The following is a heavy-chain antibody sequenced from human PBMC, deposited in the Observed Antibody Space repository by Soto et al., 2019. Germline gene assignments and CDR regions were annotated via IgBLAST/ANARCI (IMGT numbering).Heavy chain of an antibody. V-gene: IGHV3-30*18. Sequence: GGSLRLSCAASGFTFSSYGMHWVRQAPGKGLEWVAVISYDGSNKYYADSVKGRFTISRDNSKNTLYLQMNSLRAEDTAVYYCAKSIQLWLLNDAFDIWGQGTMVTVSS. CDR1: GFTFSSYG. J-gene: IGHJ3*02. CDR3: AKSIQLWLLNDAFDI. CDR2: ISYDGSNK. D-gene: IGHD5-18*01.